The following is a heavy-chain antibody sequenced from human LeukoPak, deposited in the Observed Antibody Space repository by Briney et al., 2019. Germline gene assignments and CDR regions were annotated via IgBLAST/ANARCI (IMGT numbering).Heavy chain of an antibody. CDR2: FSGSGGNT. CDR3: ARDLGQYYDTSDNWFDP. CDR1: GFTFSSYA. J-gene: IGHJ5*02. V-gene: IGHV3-23*01. Sequence: GGSLRLSCAASGFTFSSYAMSWVRQAPGKGLEWVSTFSGSGGNTYYADSVKGRFTISRDNSKNTLYLQMNSLRAEDTAVYYCARDLGQYYDTSDNWFDPWGQGTLVTVSS. D-gene: IGHD3-22*01.